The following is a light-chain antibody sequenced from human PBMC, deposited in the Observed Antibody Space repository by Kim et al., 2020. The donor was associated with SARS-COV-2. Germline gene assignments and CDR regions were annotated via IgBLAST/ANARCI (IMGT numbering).Light chain of an antibody. CDR2: GAS. CDR1: QSVSSN. J-gene: IGKJ4*01. CDR3: HQYNNWPLT. V-gene: IGKV3-15*01. Sequence: GSPGERATLSCRASQSVSSNLAWYQQNPGQAPRLLIYGASTRATGIPARFSGSGSGTEFTLTISSLQSEDCAVYYCHQYNNWPLTFGGGTKVDIK.